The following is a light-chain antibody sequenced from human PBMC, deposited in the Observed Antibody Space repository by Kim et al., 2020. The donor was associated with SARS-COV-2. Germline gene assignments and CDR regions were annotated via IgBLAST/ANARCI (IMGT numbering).Light chain of an antibody. Sequence: GQSVTLPRTGTSSDVGVYNYVSSYQQHPGKAPKLMIYEVTKRPSGVPDRFSGSKSGNTASPTVSGLQAEDEADYYCSSYAGSNNLVFGGGTQLTVL. J-gene: IGLJ2*01. CDR3: SSYAGSNNLV. V-gene: IGLV2-8*01. CDR1: SSDVGVYNY. CDR2: EVT.